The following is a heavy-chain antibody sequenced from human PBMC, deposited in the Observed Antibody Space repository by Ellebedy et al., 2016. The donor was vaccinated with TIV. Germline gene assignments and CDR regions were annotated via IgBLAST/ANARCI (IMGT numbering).Heavy chain of an antibody. J-gene: IGHJ6*02. CDR1: GFTFSRYD. V-gene: IGHV3-13*01. CDR3: TRFEIISGGGYGMDV. CDR2: IDNAGDT. Sequence: GGSLRLSXAASGFTFSRYDMHWVRQSTRKGLEWVASIDNAGDTYYPGSVKGRLTISRENAKNSLYPQMNSLRVEDTAVYYCTRFEIISGGGYGMDVWGQGTTVTVSS. D-gene: IGHD3-16*01.